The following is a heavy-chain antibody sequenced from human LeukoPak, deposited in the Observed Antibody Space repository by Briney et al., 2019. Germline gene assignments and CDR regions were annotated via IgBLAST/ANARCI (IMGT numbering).Heavy chain of an antibody. CDR1: GGSISSYY. CDR2: IYYIGST. CDR3: ARGYYYGSGSYYALDY. D-gene: IGHD3-10*01. Sequence: SETLSLTCTVSGGSISSYYWSWIRQPPGKGLEWIGYIYYIGSTNYNPSLKSRVTISVDTSKNQFSLKLSSVTAADTAVYYCARGYYYGSGSYYALDYWGQGTLVTVSS. J-gene: IGHJ4*02. V-gene: IGHV4-59*01.